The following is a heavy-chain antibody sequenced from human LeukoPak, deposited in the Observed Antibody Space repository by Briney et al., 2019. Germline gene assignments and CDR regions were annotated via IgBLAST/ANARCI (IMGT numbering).Heavy chain of an antibody. CDR3: AKANPPKYYDFWSGYYKALDYFDY. CDR2: IGRSGEST. D-gene: IGHD3-3*01. J-gene: IGHJ4*02. V-gene: IGHV3-23*01. CDR1: GFSVSTYA. Sequence: PGGSLRLSCAASGFSVSTYAVTWVRQAPGKGLEWVSAIGRSGESTYYADSVKGRFTISRDNSKNTLYLQMNSLRAEDTAVYYCAKANPPKYYDFWSGYYKALDYFDYWGQGTLVTVSS.